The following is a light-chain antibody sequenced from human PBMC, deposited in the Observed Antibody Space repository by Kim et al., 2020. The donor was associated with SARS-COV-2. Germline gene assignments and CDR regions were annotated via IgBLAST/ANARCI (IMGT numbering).Light chain of an antibody. J-gene: IGKJ1*01. Sequence: EIVLTQSPGTLSLSPGERATLSCRASQSVTSNYIGWYQHKPGQPPRLLIYGASSRATGIPDRCSGSGSGRDFSLTISRLVPEDFGMYYCQQYGNSPWTFGQGTKVDIK. CDR1: QSVTSNY. CDR3: QQYGNSPWT. CDR2: GAS. V-gene: IGKV3-20*01.